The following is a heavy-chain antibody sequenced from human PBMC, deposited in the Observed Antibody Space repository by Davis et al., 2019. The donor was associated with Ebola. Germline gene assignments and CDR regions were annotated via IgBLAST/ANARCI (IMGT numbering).Heavy chain of an antibody. CDR2: INSDGSTT. CDR3: ARKTDYSSAEDAFDI. V-gene: IGHV3-74*01. CDR1: GFTFSTYW. Sequence: HTAGSLTLSCAASGFTFSTYWMSWVRQAPGKGLVWVSRINSDGSTTTYADSVKGRFTISRDKAKNTLYLQMNSLTAEETAVYYCARKTDYSSAEDAFDIWGQGTMVTVSS. D-gene: IGHD6-19*01. J-gene: IGHJ3*02.